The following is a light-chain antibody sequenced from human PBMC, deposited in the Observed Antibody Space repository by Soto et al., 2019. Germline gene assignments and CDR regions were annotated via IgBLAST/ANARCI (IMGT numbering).Light chain of an antibody. J-gene: IGKJ4*01. V-gene: IGKV3D-20*01. CDR2: GAS. Sequence: EIVLTQSPATLSLSPGERATLSCGASQTVGRDYLAWYQQKPGLAPRLLFSGASTRATGIPDRFSGSGSGTDFTLIISRLEPEDFAVYFCQQYATSPLTFGGGTEVEIK. CDR3: QQYATSPLT. CDR1: QTVGRDY.